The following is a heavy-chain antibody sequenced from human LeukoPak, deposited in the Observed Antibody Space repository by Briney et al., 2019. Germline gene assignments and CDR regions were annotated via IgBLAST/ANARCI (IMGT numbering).Heavy chain of an antibody. CDR1: GFTFSSYS. CDR3: ARGGYSGYGGAFDI. Sequence: GGSLRLSCAASGFTFSSYSMNWVRQAPGKGLEWVSFISSSSSYIYYADSMKGRFTISRDNAKNSLYLQMNSLRAEDTALYYCARGGYSGYGGAFDIWGQGTMVTVSS. D-gene: IGHD5-12*01. J-gene: IGHJ3*02. V-gene: IGHV3-21*04. CDR2: ISSSSSYI.